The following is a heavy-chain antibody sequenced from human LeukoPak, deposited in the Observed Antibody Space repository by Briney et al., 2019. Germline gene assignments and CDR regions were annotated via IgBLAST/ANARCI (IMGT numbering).Heavy chain of an antibody. CDR2: INHSGTT. V-gene: IGHV4-34*01. J-gene: IGHJ4*02. CDR1: GGSFNGYY. CDR3: ARVPLRFLEPFDY. Sequence: KPSETLSLTCSVYGGSFNGYYWSWIRQPPGKGLEWIGEINHSGTTNYNPSLKSRVTMSLDTSKNQFSLRLNSVTAADTAVYYCARVPLRFLEPFDYWGQGTLATVSS. D-gene: IGHD3-3*01.